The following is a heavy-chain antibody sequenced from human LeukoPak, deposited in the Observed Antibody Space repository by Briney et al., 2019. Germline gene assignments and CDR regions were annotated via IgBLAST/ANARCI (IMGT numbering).Heavy chain of an antibody. CDR2: ITPIFGSA. J-gene: IGHJ4*02. D-gene: IGHD1-1*01. CDR3: AREQRLDGNWFCDL. Sequence: ASVKVSCKASGDSFSSFGFNWVRQAPGQGLEWMGRITPIFGSAHYPQRFQGRVTITADESTTTVYMELSILRSEDTALYYCAREQRLDGNWFCDLWGQGTVVSVSS. V-gene: IGHV1-69*01. CDR1: GDSFSSFG.